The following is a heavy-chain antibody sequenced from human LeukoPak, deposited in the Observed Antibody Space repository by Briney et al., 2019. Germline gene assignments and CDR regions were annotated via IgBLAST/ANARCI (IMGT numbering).Heavy chain of an antibody. CDR2: ISGSGGST. J-gene: IGHJ4*02. D-gene: IGHD6-13*01. V-gene: IGHV3-23*01. CDR1: GFTVGSKY. CDR3: AKEGAAAPGY. Sequence: PGGSLRLSCAASGFTVGSKYMSWVRLAPGKGPEWVSAISGSGGSTYYADSVKGRFTISRDNSKNTLYLQMNSLRAEDTAVYYCAKEGAAAPGYWGQGTLVTVSS.